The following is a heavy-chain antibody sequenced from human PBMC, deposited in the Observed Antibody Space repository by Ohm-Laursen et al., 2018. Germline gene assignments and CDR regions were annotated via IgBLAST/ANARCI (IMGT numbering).Heavy chain of an antibody. CDR1: GFTFSSYG. CDR2: ISKDGSNT. D-gene: IGHD4/OR15-4a*01. V-gene: IGHV3-30*18. J-gene: IGHJ6*04. Sequence: SLRLSCTASGFTFSSYGMHWVRQAPGKGLEWMAGISKDGSNTYYGHSVEGRFTISRDNSMNTLYLQMNSLRPEDTAVYYCAKDIRTMAGRDVWDEGTTITISS. CDR3: AKDIRTMAGRDV.